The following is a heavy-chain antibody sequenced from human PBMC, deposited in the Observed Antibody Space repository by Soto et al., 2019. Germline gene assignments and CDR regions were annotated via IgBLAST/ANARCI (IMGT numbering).Heavy chain of an antibody. D-gene: IGHD2-8*01. CDR2: IIPIFGTA. CDR1: GGTFSSYV. V-gene: IGHV1-69*01. CDR3: ARDTHAVYCTNGAGIGSGY. Sequence: QVQLVQSGAEVKKPGSSVKVSCKASGGTFSSYVISWVRQAPGQGLEWMGGIIPIFGTANYAQKFQGRVTSTAVECTSKAYMGLSSLRSGDMAVYYGARDTHAVYCTNGAGIGSGYWGQGTLVTVSS. J-gene: IGHJ4*02.